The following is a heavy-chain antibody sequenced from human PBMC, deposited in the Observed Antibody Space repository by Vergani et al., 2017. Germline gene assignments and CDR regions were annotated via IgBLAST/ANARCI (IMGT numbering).Heavy chain of an antibody. CDR2: IKSKTDGGTT. D-gene: IGHD6-19*01. Sequence: VQLVESGGGLVKPGGSLRLSCAASGFTFSDYYMSWVRQAPGKGLEWVGRIKSKTDGGTTDYAAPVKGRFTISRDDSKNTLYLQMNSLKTEDTAVYYCTTESVAGIDYWGQGTLVTVSS. CDR1: GFTFSDYY. J-gene: IGHJ4*02. V-gene: IGHV3-15*01. CDR3: TTESVAGIDY.